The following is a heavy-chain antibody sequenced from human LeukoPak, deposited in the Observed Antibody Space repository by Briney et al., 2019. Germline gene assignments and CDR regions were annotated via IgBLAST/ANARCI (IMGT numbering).Heavy chain of an antibody. Sequence: ASVKVSCRASGYTFTSYYMHWVRQAPGQGLEWMGIINPSGGSTSYAQKFQGRVTMTRDTSTSTVYMELSSLRSEDTAVYYCARVPYGSGSYPDFDNSYFAFDIWGQGTMVTVSS. CDR3: ARVPYGSGSYPDFDNSYFAFDI. J-gene: IGHJ3*02. CDR2: INPSGGST. CDR1: GYTFTSYY. V-gene: IGHV1-46*01. D-gene: IGHD3-10*01.